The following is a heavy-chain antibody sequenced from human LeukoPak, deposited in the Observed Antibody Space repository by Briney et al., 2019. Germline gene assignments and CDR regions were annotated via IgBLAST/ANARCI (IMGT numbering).Heavy chain of an antibody. D-gene: IGHD3-3*01. J-gene: IGHJ6*02. V-gene: IGHV1-69*04. Sequence: ASVKVSCKASGGTFSSYAISWVRQAPGQGLEWMGRIIPILGIANYAQKFQGRVTLTADKSTSTAYMELSSLRSEDTAVYYCARASITIFGVVIMGNYGMDVWGQGTTVTVSS. CDR2: IIPILGIA. CDR3: ARASITIFGVVIMGNYGMDV. CDR1: GGTFSSYA.